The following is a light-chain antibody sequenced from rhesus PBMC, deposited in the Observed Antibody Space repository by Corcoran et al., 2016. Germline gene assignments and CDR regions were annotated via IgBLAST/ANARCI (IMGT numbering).Light chain of an antibody. CDR1: ATVNNY. CDR3: QHSYGTPLT. CDR2: KAS. J-gene: IGKJ4*01. V-gene: IGKV1-74*01. Sequence: DIQMTQSPSSLSASVGDRVTITCRASATVNNYLHWYQQKPGKAPKLLSYKASTLQSGVPSRFSGSGSGTDFTLTISSLQPEDFATYYCQHSYGTPLTFGGGTKVELK.